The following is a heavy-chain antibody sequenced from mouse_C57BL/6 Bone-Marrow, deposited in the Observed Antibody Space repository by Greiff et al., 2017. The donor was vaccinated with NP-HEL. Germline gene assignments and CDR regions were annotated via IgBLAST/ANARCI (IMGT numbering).Heavy chain of an antibody. Sequence: VQLQQSGAELVRPGASVKLSCTASGFNIKDDYMHWVKQRPEQGLEWIGWIDPENGDTEYASKFQGKATITADTSSNTAYLQLSSLTSEDTAVYYCTNSPITTVVATRYFDVWGTGTTVTVSS. CDR2: IDPENGDT. CDR3: TNSPITTVVATRYFDV. V-gene: IGHV14-4*01. J-gene: IGHJ1*03. D-gene: IGHD1-1*01. CDR1: GFNIKDDY.